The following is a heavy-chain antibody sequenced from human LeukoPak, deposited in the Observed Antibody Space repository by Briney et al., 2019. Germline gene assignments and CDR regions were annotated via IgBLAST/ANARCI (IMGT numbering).Heavy chain of an antibody. J-gene: IGHJ4*02. D-gene: IGHD6-19*01. CDR1: GFTFSSYA. CDR3: ARGELATYSSGPGY. CDR2: ISYDGSNK. Sequence: GGSLRLSCAASGFTFSSYAMHWVRQAPGKGLEWVAVISYDGSNKYYADSVKGRFTISRDNSKNTLYLQMNSLRAEDTAVYYCARGELATYSSGPGYWGQGTLVTVSS. V-gene: IGHV3-30-3*01.